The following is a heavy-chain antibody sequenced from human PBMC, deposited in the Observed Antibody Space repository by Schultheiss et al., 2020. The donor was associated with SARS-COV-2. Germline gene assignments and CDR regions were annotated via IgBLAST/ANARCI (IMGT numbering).Heavy chain of an antibody. V-gene: IGHV3-23*01. CDR3: ARDRDCSSTSCSDAFDI. J-gene: IGHJ3*02. CDR2: ISGSGGST. CDR1: GFTFSSYA. D-gene: IGHD2-2*01. Sequence: GSLRLSCAASGFTFSSYAMSWVRQAPGKGLEWVSAISGSGGSTYYADSVKGRFTISRDNSKNTLYLQMNSLRAEDTAVYYCARDRDCSSTSCSDAFDIWGQGRMVTVAS.